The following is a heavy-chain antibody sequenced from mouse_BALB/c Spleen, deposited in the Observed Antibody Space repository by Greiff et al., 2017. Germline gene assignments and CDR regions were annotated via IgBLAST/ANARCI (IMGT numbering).Heavy chain of an antibody. J-gene: IGHJ4*01. D-gene: IGHD2-14*01. CDR3: ARGNYRYDEGKFDY. Sequence: EVMLVESGGGLVQPGGSLKLSCAASGFTFSSYTMSWVRQTPEKRLEWVAYISNGGGSTYYPDTVKGRFTISRDNAKNTLYLQMSSLKSEDTAMYYFARGNYRYDEGKFDYWGQGTSVTVSS. CDR1: GFTFSSYT. V-gene: IGHV5-12-2*01. CDR2: ISNGGGST.